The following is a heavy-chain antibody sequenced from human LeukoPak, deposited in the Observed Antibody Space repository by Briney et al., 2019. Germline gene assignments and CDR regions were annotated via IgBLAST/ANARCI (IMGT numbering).Heavy chain of an antibody. CDR1: GFTFGDYA. CDR3: VKVAKYYYGSETYYFFEH. CDR2: IKQDGTEK. D-gene: IGHD3-10*01. V-gene: IGHV3-7*01. Sequence: GGSLRLSCTASGFTFGDYAMSWVRQAPGKGLEWVANIKQDGTEKYYVDSVKGRFTISRDNAKNSLDLQMNSLRVEDTGIYYCVKVAKYYYGSETYYFFEHWGQGTPVTASS. J-gene: IGHJ4*02.